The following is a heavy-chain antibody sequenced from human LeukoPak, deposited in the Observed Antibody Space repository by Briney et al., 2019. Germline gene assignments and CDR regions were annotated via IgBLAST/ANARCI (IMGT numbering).Heavy chain of an antibody. CDR1: GYTFTGYY. Sequence: GASVKVSCKASGYTFTGYYMHWVRQAPGQGLEWMGWINPNSGGTNYAQKFQGRVTMTRDTSISTAYMELSRLRSDDTAVYYCARSGRDILTGYYMPDYYYGMDVWGQGTTVTVSS. CDR3: ARSGRDILTGYYMPDYYYGMDV. V-gene: IGHV1-2*02. D-gene: IGHD3-9*01. J-gene: IGHJ6*02. CDR2: INPNSGGT.